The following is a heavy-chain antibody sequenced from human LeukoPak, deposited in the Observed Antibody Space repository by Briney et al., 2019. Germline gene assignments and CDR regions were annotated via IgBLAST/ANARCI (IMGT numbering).Heavy chain of an antibody. CDR3: AKKLAGADAFDI. J-gene: IGHJ3*02. CDR1: GFTFSSYG. D-gene: IGHD6-19*01. CDR2: ISYDGSNK. Sequence: PGGSLRLSCAASGFTFSSYGMHWVRQAPGKGLEWVAVISYDGSNKYYADSVKGRFTISRDNSKNTLYLQMNSLRAEDTAVYYCAKKLAGADAFDIWGQGTRVTVSS. V-gene: IGHV3-30*18.